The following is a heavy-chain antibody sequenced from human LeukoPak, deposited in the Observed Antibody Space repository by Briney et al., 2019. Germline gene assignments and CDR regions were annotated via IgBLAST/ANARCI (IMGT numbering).Heavy chain of an antibody. Sequence: KPGGSLRLSCAASGFTFSDYFLNWIRQAPGKGLEWVSCISSSGSTKYYADSVKGRFTISRDNAKNSLYLQMNSLRAEDTAVYYCASGYSYGYNYYAMDVWGQGTTVTVSS. D-gene: IGHD5-18*01. J-gene: IGHJ6*02. V-gene: IGHV3-11*01. CDR1: GFTFSDYF. CDR2: ISSSGSTK. CDR3: ASGYSYGYNYYAMDV.